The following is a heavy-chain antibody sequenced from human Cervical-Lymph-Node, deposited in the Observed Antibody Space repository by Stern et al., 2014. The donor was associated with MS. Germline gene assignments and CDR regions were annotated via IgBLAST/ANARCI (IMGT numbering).Heavy chain of an antibody. CDR3: ARIRGTARLIDY. J-gene: IGHJ4*02. D-gene: IGHD1/OR15-1a*01. Sequence: QVTLKESGPALVKPTQTLTLTCTFSGFSLSTGGMCVTWIRQPPGKAPEWLGLIDWDGDKYYRTPLRTRLTISKDTFKNQVVLTMTNMDPVDTATYYCARIRGTARLIDYWGQGTLVTVSS. CDR1: GFSLSTGGMC. CDR2: IDWDGDK. V-gene: IGHV2-70*01.